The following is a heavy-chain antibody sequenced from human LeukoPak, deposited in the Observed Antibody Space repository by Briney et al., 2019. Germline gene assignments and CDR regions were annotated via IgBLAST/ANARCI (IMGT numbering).Heavy chain of an antibody. CDR1: GYSFTSYW. V-gene: IGHV5-51*01. CDR2: IYPGDSDT. Sequence: GESLKISCKGSGYSFTSYWIGWVRQMPGKGLEWMGIIYPGDSDTRYSPSFQGQVTISADKSISTAYLQWSSLKASDTAVYYCARQNGDYSVVNGMDVWGQGTTVTVSS. D-gene: IGHD4-17*01. J-gene: IGHJ6*02. CDR3: ARQNGDYSVVNGMDV.